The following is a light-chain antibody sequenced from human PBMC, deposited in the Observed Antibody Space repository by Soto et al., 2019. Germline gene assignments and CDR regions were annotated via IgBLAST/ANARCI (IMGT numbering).Light chain of an antibody. CDR3: GSYTGSSYV. Sequence: QSVLTQPSSVSGSPGQSITISCTGTSGDIGSYNRVSWYQQHPGKAPKLIIYEVTDRPSGVSNRFSGSKSGNTASLTISGLQAEDEADYYCGSYTGSSYVFGTGTKVTVL. CDR1: SGDIGSYNR. CDR2: EVT. V-gene: IGLV2-14*01. J-gene: IGLJ1*01.